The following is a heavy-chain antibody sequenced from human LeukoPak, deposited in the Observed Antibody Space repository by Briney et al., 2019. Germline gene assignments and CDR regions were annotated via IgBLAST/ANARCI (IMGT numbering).Heavy chain of an antibody. CDR2: ISGSGGST. Sequence: GGSLRLSCAASGFIFSSYAMSWVRQAPGKGLEWVSTISGSGGSTYYADSVKGRFTISRDNSKNTVYLQMNSLRAEDTAVYYCAKDRXCINDVCHGDFDYWGQGTLVTVSS. CDR1: GFIFSSYA. CDR3: AKDRXCINDVCHGDFDY. V-gene: IGHV3-23*01. J-gene: IGHJ4*02. D-gene: IGHD2-8*01.